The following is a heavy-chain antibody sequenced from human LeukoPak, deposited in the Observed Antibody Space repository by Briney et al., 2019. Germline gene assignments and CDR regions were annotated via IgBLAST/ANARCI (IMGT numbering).Heavy chain of an antibody. D-gene: IGHD3-10*01. CDR3: ARSYGSGRRDAFDI. CDR1: GYTFTGYY. V-gene: IGHV1-2*02. Sequence: ASVKVSCTASGYTFTGYYMNWVRQAPGQGLEWMGWINPNSGGTNNVQRFQGRVTMTRDTSINTAYMELSRLRSDDTAVYYCARSYGSGRRDAFDIWGQGTMVTVSS. J-gene: IGHJ3*02. CDR2: INPNSGGT.